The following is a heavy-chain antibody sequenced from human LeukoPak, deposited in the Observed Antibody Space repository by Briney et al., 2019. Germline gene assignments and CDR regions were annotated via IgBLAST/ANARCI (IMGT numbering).Heavy chain of an antibody. V-gene: IGHV1-69*04. CDR1: GGTFINYS. D-gene: IGHD4-17*01. CDR3: ARAAHDYGDYQGSWFDP. J-gene: IGHJ5*02. Sequence: SVKVSCKASGGTFINYSITWVRQAPGQGPEWMGRIIPIIGMEDYAQKFQGRVTITADKSTSTAYMELSSLRSEDTAVYYCARAAHDYGDYQGSWFDPWGQGTLVTVSS. CDR2: IIPIIGME.